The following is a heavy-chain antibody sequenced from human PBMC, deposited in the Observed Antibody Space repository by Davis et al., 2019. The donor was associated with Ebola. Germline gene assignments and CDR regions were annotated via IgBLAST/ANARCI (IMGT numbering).Heavy chain of an antibody. J-gene: IGHJ4*02. CDR3: ARIVEGSGSSAFDY. D-gene: IGHD3-10*01. Sequence: SGPTLVKPTETLTLTCTVSGFSLNYGGVGVSWIRQPPGKALEWLAHIFSSDRKSYSTSLKSRLTVSKDASKNQVVLTMTNMDPVDTSTYYCARIVEGSGSSAFDYWGQGTLVTVSS. CDR1: GFSLNYGGVG. V-gene: IGHV2-26*01. CDR2: IFSSDRK.